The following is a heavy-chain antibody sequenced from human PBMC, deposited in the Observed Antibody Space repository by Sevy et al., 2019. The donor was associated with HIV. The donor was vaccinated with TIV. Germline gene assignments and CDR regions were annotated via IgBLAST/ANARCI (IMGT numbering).Heavy chain of an antibody. V-gene: IGHV3-30*04. CDR2: ISYDGSNK. CDR1: GFTFSSYA. D-gene: IGHD3-10*01. CDR3: ARGSRSYGSGSSLS. Sequence: GGSLRLSCAASGFTFSSYAMHWVRQAPGKGLEWVAVISYDGSNKYYAHSVKGRFTISRDNSKNTLYLQMNSLRAEDTAVYYCARGSRSYGSGSSLSWGQGTLVTVSS. J-gene: IGHJ5*02.